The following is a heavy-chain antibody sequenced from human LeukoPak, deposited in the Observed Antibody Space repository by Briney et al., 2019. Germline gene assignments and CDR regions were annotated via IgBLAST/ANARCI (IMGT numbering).Heavy chain of an antibody. D-gene: IGHD3-9*01. CDR1: GYTFTGYY. J-gene: IGHJ4*02. V-gene: IGHV1-2*02. CDR3: KRVAAYDILTLDY. CDR2: INPNSGGT. Sequence: GASVKVSCKASGYTFTGYYMHWVQQAPGQGLEWMGWINPNSGGTNYAQKFQGRVTMTRDTSISTAYMELSRLRSDDTAVFFCKRVAAYDILTLDYWGQGTLVTVSS.